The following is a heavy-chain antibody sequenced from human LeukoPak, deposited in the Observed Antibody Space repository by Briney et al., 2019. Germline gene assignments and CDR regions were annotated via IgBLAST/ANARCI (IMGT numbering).Heavy chain of an antibody. J-gene: IGHJ4*02. CDR1: GGTFSSYA. Sequence: GASVTVSCMASGGTFSSYAISWVRQAPGQGLEWMGGIIPIFGTANYAQKFQGRVTITADESTSTAYMELSSLRSEDTAVDHCARNFWGSASYFDYGGQGTRVTVSS. V-gene: IGHV1-69*13. D-gene: IGHD7-27*01. CDR2: IIPIFGTA. CDR3: ARNFWGSASYFDY.